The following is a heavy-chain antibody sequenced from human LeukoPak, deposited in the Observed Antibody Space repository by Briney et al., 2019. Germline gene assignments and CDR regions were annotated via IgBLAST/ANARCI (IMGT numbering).Heavy chain of an antibody. CDR1: GYSFTSYW. Sequence: KVSCKGSGYSFTSYWIGWVRQMPGKGLEWMGIIYPGDSDTRYSPSFQGQVTISADKSISTAYLQWSSLKASDTAMYYCARLDDILTGYPSQFDPWGQGTLVTVSS. CDR2: IYPGDSDT. V-gene: IGHV5-51*01. J-gene: IGHJ5*02. D-gene: IGHD3-9*01. CDR3: ARLDDILTGYPSQFDP.